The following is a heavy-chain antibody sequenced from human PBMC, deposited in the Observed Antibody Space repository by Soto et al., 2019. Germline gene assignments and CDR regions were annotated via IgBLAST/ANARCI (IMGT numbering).Heavy chain of an antibody. CDR2: ISSSSSTI. J-gene: IGHJ6*03. CDR1: GFTFSSYS. D-gene: IGHD4-17*01. Sequence: GGSLRLSCAPSGFTFSSYSMNWVRQAPGKGLEWVSYISSSSSTIYYADSVKGRFTISRDNAKNSLYLQMNSLRAEDTAVYYCARGGPTTVTTFPQYYYYMDVWGKGTTVTVSS. V-gene: IGHV3-48*01. CDR3: ARGGPTTVTTFPQYYYYMDV.